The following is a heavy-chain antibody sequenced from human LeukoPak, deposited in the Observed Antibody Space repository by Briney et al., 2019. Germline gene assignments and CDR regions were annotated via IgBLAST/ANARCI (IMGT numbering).Heavy chain of an antibody. V-gene: IGHV3-7*01. D-gene: IGHD3-9*01. Sequence: GRSLRLSCAASGFTFSSYAMHWVRQAPGKGLEWVANIKQDGSEKYYVDSVKGRFTISRDNAKNSLYLQMNSLRAEDTAVYYCARQLRYFDWLLEFDYWGQGTLVTVSS. CDR2: IKQDGSEK. CDR3: ARQLRYFDWLLEFDY. CDR1: GFTFSSYA. J-gene: IGHJ4*02.